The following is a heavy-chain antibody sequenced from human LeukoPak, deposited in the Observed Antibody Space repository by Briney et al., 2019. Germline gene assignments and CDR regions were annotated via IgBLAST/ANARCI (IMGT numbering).Heavy chain of an antibody. CDR3: ARGNVFLFDP. Sequence: PGGSLRLSCAASGFTFSSYAMHWVRQAPGKGLEWVAVISYDGSNKYYADSVKGRFTISRDNSKNTLYLQMNSLRAEDTAVYYCARGNVFLFDPWGQGTLVTVSS. CDR1: GFTFSSYA. D-gene: IGHD2-21*01. CDR2: ISYDGSNK. V-gene: IGHV3-30-3*01. J-gene: IGHJ5*02.